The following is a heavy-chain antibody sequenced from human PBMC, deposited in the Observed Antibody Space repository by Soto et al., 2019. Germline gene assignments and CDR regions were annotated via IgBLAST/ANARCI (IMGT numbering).Heavy chain of an antibody. V-gene: IGHV1-18*01. CDR1: GYTFTSYG. CDR2: ISAYNGNT. Sequence: ASVKVSCKASGYTFTSYGISWVRQAPGQGLEWMGWISAYNGNTNYAQKLQGRVTMTTDTSTSTAYMELRSSVTAADTAVYYCARQVADWNYVWFDPWGQGTLVIVSS. J-gene: IGHJ5*02. CDR3: ARQVADWNYVWFDP. D-gene: IGHD1-7*01.